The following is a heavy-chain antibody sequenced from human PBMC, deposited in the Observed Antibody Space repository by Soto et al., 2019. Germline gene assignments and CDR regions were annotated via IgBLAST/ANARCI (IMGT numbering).Heavy chain of an antibody. V-gene: IGHV4-30-4*01. Sequence: GGSVSSADILSASLCQPPGKGLEWLGYIYYSGTTYYNPSLKGRLIISIDTSRNQFSLSLNSVTAADTAVYFCAREPYLPMARNDFWGQGAQVTVSS. D-gene: IGHD3-10*01. J-gene: IGHJ4*02. CDR2: IYYSGTT. CDR1: GGSVSSADIL. CDR3: AREPYLPMARNDF.